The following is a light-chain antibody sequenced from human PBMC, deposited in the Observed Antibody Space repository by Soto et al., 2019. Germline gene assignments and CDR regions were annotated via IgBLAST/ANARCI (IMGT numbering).Light chain of an antibody. CDR1: QGVGRW. V-gene: IGKV1-39*01. CDR3: QKSYSTPRK. J-gene: IGKJ1*01. CDR2: DAS. Sequence: DIQMTHSPCTRSASIAGTITITFRAGQGVGRWLAWYQHKPGKAPKLLVYDASTLQSGLPSRFSGSGPGTDFTLTISSLQPEDFATYYCQKSYSTPRKFGQGTTGAI.